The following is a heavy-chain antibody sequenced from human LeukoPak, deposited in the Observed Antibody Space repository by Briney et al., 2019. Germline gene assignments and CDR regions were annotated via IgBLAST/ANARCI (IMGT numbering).Heavy chain of an antibody. V-gene: IGHV4-59*01. CDR3: ARVTGYMIEDYFDY. D-gene: IGHD3-22*01. J-gene: IGHJ4*02. Sequence: ASETLSLTCTVSGGSISSYYWSWIRQPPGKGLEWIGYIYYSGSTNYNPSLKSRVTISVDTSKNQFSLKLRSVAAADTAVYYCARVTGYMIEDYFDYWGQGTLVTVSS. CDR1: GGSISSYY. CDR2: IYYSGST.